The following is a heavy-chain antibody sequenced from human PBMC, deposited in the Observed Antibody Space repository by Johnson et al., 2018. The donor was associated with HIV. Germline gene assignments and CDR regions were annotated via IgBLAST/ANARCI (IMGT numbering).Heavy chain of an antibody. Sequence: VQLVESGGAVVQPGTSLRLSCAASGFTFSGSVMHWVRQAPGKGLEWVASISLDGSNTHYADSVKGRFIISRDNSDNSLSLQMNSLRPEDTALYFCARSCGGDCNDAFDIWGQGTMVTVSS. CDR1: GFTFSGSV. D-gene: IGHD2-21*02. J-gene: IGHJ3*02. CDR2: ISLDGSNT. V-gene: IGHV3-30-3*01. CDR3: ARSCGGDCNDAFDI.